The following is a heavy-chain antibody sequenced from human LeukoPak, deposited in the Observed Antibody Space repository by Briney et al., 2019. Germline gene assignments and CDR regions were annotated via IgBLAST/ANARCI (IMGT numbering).Heavy chain of an antibody. CDR3: ARYFDWSPRRFDP. CDR2: IYYSGST. Sequence: SETLSLTCTVPGGSISSYYWSWIRQPPGKGLEWIGYIYYSGSTNYNPSLKSRVTISVDTSKNQFSLKLSSVTAADTAVYYCARYFDWSPRRFDPWGQGTLVTVSS. CDR1: GGSISSYY. D-gene: IGHD3-9*01. J-gene: IGHJ5*02. V-gene: IGHV4-59*01.